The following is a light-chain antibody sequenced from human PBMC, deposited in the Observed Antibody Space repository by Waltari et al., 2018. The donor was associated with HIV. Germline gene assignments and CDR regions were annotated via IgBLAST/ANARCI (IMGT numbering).Light chain of an antibody. CDR2: STT. CDR3: APWDDTLNGVI. J-gene: IGLJ2*01. V-gene: IGLV1-44*01. Sequence: QSVLTQPPSASGTPGQRVTISCSGGSSNIGSNSVHWYQQLPGTAPRLLLYSTTQRPSWVPDRFSGAMSGTSSSLAISGLQSEDEADYYCAPWDDTLNGVIFGGGTKLTVL. CDR1: SSNIGSNS.